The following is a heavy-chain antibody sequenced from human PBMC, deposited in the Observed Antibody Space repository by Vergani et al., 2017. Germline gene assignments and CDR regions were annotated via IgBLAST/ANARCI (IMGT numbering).Heavy chain of an antibody. J-gene: IGHJ4*02. CDR2: IRPKTDGETT. D-gene: IGHD3-9*01. Sequence: EVQPVESRGGLVKPGGSLRLFCTTSGFTFSSAWMSWVRPAPGKGLEWVARIRPKTDGETTDYAAPVKGRFTISRDDSKNTLYLQMNSLKTEDTAVYYCTTPTKWELRYYFDYRCQGTLVTVSS. CDR3: TTPTKWELRYYFDY. V-gene: IGHV3-15*01. CDR1: GFTFSSAW.